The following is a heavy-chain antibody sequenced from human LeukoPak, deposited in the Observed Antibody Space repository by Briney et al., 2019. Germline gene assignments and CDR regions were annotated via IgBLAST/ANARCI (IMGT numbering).Heavy chain of an antibody. D-gene: IGHD4-17*01. CDR1: GFTFRAHA. CDR2: VSKDETNK. CDR3: SRNDYGDYYFDY. J-gene: IGHJ4*02. Sequence: GGSLRLSCAASGFTFRAHAMHWVRQAPGKGLEWVAVVSKDETNKHYADSVKGRFTISRDNSKNTMYLQMSSLRPEDTAVYYCSRNDYGDYYFDYWGQGTLVTVSS. V-gene: IGHV3-30-3*01.